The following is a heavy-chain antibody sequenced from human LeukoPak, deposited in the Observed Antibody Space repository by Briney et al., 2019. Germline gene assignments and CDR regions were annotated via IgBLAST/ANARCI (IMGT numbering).Heavy chain of an antibody. D-gene: IGHD1-14*01. V-gene: IGHV4-34*01. CDR3: AREGRSARKPRNAFDI. J-gene: IGHJ3*02. Sequence: SETLSLTCAVYGGSFSGYYWSWIRQPPGKGLEWIGEINHSGSTNYNPSLKSRVTISVDTSKNQFSLKLSSVTAADTAVYYCAREGRSARKPRNAFDIWGQGTMVTVSS. CDR2: INHSGST. CDR1: GGSFSGYY.